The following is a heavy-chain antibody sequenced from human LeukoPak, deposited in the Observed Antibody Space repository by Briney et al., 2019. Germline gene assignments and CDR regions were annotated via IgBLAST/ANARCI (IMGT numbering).Heavy chain of an antibody. D-gene: IGHD3-10*01. CDR1: GYTFTGHY. CDR3: ARDSLLWFGELI. CDR2: INPNSGGT. Sequence: ASVKVSCKASGYTFTGHYMHWVRQAPGQGLEWMGWINPNSGGTNYAQKFQGRVTMTRDTSISTAYMELSRLRSDDTAVYYCARDSLLWFGELIWGQGTLVTVSS. V-gene: IGHV1-2*02. J-gene: IGHJ4*02.